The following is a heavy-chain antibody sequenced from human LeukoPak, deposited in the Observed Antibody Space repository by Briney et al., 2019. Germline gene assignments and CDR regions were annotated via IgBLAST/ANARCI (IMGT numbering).Heavy chain of an antibody. Sequence: GGSLRLSCVASGFTFSRYTMHWVRQAPGKGLEWLAWLPYDGSYNSTAASLKGRFAISKDISKNTLYLDMDSLTPEDTAVYYCAAAGLGVAHWFDPWARELWSPSPQ. D-gene: IGHD6-19*01. CDR3: AAAGLGVAHWFDP. CDR1: GFTFSRYT. V-gene: IGHV3-30*09. CDR2: LPYDGSYN. J-gene: IGHJ5*02.